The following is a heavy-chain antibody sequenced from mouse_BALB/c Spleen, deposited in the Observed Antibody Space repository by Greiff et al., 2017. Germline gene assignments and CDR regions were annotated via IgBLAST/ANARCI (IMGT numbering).Heavy chain of an antibody. CDR2: INPYNDGT. CDR3: ARGGYGNTPYYAMDY. CDR1: GYTFTSYV. V-gene: IGHV1-14*01. Sequence: EVQVVESGPELVKPGASVKMSCKASGYTFTSYVMHWVKQKPGQGLEWIGYINPYNDGTKYNEKFKGKATLTSDKSSSTAYMELSSLTSEDSAVYYCARGGYGNTPYYAMDYWGQGTSVTVSS. J-gene: IGHJ4*01. D-gene: IGHD2-10*02.